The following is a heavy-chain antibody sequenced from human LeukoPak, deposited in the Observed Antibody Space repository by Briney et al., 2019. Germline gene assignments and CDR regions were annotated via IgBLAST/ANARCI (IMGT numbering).Heavy chain of an antibody. CDR1: GFTFDDYG. CDR2: INWNGGST. D-gene: IGHD3-9*01. CDR3: AREGPLRYCDRLSYYFDY. Sequence: PGGSLRLSCAASGFTFDDYGMSWVRQAPGKGLEWVSCINWNGGSTGYADSVKGRFTISRDNAKNSLYLQMNSLRAEDTALYYCAREGPLRYCDRLSYYFDYWGQGTLVTVSS. J-gene: IGHJ4*02. V-gene: IGHV3-20*04.